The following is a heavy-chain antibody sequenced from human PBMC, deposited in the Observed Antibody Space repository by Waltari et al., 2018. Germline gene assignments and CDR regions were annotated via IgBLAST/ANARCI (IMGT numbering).Heavy chain of an antibody. J-gene: IGHJ3*02. CDR3: ARPNDYLSDAFDI. CDR1: GCSISSRSYS. D-gene: IGHD4-17*01. Sequence: QLQLQESGPGLVKPSETLSLTCTVSGCSISSRSYSWGRILQPPGKGLEWIGSIYYSGSTYYNPSLKSRVTISVDTSKNQFSLKLSSVTAADTAVYYCARPNDYLSDAFDIWGQGTMVTVSS. CDR2: IYYSGST. V-gene: IGHV4-39*01.